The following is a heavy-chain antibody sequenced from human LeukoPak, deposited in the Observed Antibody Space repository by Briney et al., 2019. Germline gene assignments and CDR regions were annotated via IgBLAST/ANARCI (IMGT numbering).Heavy chain of an antibody. CDR2: INHSGST. V-gene: IGHV4-34*01. CDR3: ARLLPRTGTTAYYFHNDMDV. CDR1: GFTFSSFA. Sequence: GSLRLSCAASGFTFSSFAMNWIRQPPGKGLEWIGEINHSGSTNYNPSLKSRVIISIDTSKNQFSLKLSSVTAADTADYYCARLLPRTGTTAYYFHNDMDVWGKGTTVTISS. D-gene: IGHD1-1*01. J-gene: IGHJ6*03.